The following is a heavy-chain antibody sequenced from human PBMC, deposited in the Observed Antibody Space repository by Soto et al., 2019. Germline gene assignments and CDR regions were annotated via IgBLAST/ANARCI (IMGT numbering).Heavy chain of an antibody. V-gene: IGHV3-66*04. D-gene: IGHD3-3*01. CDR2: IYADGHT. J-gene: IGHJ2*01. CDR3: ARHVGDYWYFDL. Sequence: EVQLVESGGDLVQPGGSLRLSCVVSGYSVRISYMGWVRQAPGKGLEWVSSIYADGHTYYADSVRGRFTIYTDNSKDTLYLQMNSLRVDDTAIYYCARHVGDYWYFDLWGRGTLVTVSS. CDR1: GYSVRISY.